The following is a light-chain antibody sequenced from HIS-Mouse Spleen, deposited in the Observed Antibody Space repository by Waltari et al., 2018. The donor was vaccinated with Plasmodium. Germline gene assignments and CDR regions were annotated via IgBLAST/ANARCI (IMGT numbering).Light chain of an antibody. Sequence: DIVMTQSPDSLAVSLGERATSNCKSSQSVLYSSNNKNYLAWYQQKPGQPPKLLIYWASTRESGVPDRFSGGSGTDFTLTISSLQAEDVAVYYCQQYYSTPPYTFGQGTKLEIK. J-gene: IGKJ2*01. CDR1: QSVLYSSNNKNY. V-gene: IGKV4-1*01. CDR2: WAS. CDR3: QQYYSTPPYT.